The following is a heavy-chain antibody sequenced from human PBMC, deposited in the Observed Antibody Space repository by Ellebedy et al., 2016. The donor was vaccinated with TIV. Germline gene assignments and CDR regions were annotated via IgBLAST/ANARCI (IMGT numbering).Heavy chain of an antibody. CDR1: GGSISTYY. J-gene: IGHJ6*02. Sequence: SETLSLTCTVSGGSISTYYWSWIRQPPGKGLEWIGSVYYSGSTYSNPSLKSRVTISVDTSKNRFSLKLSSVTAADTAVYYCARHGGVGAEYYYYYGMDVWGQGTTVTVSS. CDR3: ARHGGVGAEYYYYYGMDV. V-gene: IGHV4-59*08. D-gene: IGHD1-26*01. CDR2: VYYSGST.